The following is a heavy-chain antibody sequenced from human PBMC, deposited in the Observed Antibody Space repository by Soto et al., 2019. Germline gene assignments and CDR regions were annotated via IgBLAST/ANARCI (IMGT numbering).Heavy chain of an antibody. CDR2: ISWDGGST. CDR1: GFTFDVYT. CDR3: AKEGPPRDSSSWPYYYYYGMDV. D-gene: IGHD6-13*01. Sequence: GGSLRLSCAASGFTFDVYTMHWVRQAPGKGLEWVSLISWDGGSTYYADSVTGRFTISRDNSKNSLYLQMNSLRTEDTALYYCAKEGPPRDSSSWPYYYYYGMDVWGQGTTVTVSS. V-gene: IGHV3-43*01. J-gene: IGHJ6*02.